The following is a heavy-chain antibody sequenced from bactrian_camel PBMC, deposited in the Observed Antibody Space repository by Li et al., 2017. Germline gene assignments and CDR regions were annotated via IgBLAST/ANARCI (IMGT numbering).Heavy chain of an antibody. V-gene: IGHV3S40*01. CDR3: AVRVGGCRIYDDDWNY. CDR1: GITFSRHD. J-gene: IGHJ4*01. CDR2: ITSLPNLFRAA. Sequence: VQLVESGGGLVQPGESLRLSCVASGITFSRHDMSWVRQAPGKEVEWVAGITSLPNLFRAASYADSVKGRFTISRDNDANTVYLQMSSLKPEDTGVYYCAVRVGGCRIYDDDWNYWGQGTQVTVS. D-gene: IGHD4*01.